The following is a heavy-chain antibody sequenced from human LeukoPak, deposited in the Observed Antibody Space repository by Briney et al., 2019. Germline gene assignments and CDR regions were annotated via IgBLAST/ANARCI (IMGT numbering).Heavy chain of an antibody. J-gene: IGHJ4*02. V-gene: IGHV1-46*01. CDR1: GYSFTSYY. Sequence: ASVKVSCMASGYSFTSYYMYWVRQAPGQGLEWMGIINPSGGSTSYAQKFQGRVTMTRDMSTSTVYMELSSLRFEDTAVYYCARGSSYGFSMGYWGQGTLVTVSS. D-gene: IGHD5-18*01. CDR3: ARGSSYGFSMGY. CDR2: INPSGGST.